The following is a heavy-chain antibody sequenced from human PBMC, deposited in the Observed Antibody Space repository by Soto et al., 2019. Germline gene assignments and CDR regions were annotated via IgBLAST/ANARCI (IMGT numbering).Heavy chain of an antibody. Sequence: GGSLRLSCAASGFTFSNYAMHWVRQAPGKGLEWVALTSYDGNNEYYTDSVKGRFAISRDNSKNTLFLQMNSPRPEDTAVYYCAKDKGVFNWATSYFDYWGQGALVTVSS. D-gene: IGHD1-1*01. CDR2: TSYDGNNE. J-gene: IGHJ4*02. CDR3: AKDKGVFNWATSYFDY. V-gene: IGHV3-30*18. CDR1: GFTFSNYA.